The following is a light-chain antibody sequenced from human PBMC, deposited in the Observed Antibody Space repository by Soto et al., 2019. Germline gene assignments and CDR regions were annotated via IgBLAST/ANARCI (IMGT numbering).Light chain of an antibody. V-gene: IGKV3-20*01. J-gene: IGKJ1*01. CDR3: QQYGTSFWT. CDR1: QSVSSNS. Sequence: EIVLTQSPGTLSLSPGERATLSCRTSQSVSSNSLDWYQQKPGQAPRLVIYGASTRATGIPDRFSGSGSGTDFTLTISRLEPEDFAVYYCQQYGTSFWTFGKGTKVEIK. CDR2: GAS.